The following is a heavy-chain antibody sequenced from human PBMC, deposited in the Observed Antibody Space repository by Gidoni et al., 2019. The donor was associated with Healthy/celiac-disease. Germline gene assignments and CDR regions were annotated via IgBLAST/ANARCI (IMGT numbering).Heavy chain of an antibody. CDR2: MNPNSGNT. CDR3: ARGVRGYSSSWYRGVDDY. CDR1: GYTFTSYD. Sequence: QVQLVQSGAEVKKPGASVKVSCTASGYTFTSYDINWVRQATGQGLEWMGWMNPNSGNTGYAQKFQGRVTMTRNTSISTAYMELSSLRSEDTAVYYCARGVRGYSSSWYRGVDDYWGQGTLVTVSS. J-gene: IGHJ4*02. V-gene: IGHV1-8*01. D-gene: IGHD6-13*01.